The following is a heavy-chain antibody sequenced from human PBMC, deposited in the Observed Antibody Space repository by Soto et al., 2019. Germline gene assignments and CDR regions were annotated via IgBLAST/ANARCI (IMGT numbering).Heavy chain of an antibody. CDR3: AKLGVMATILNDY. CDR2: ISYDGSNK. V-gene: IGHV3-30*18. CDR1: GFTFSSYG. J-gene: IGHJ4*02. D-gene: IGHD2-21*01. Sequence: GGSLRLSCAASGFTFSSYGMHWVRQAPGKGLEWVAVISYDGSNKYYADSGKGRFTISRDNSKNTLYLQMNSLRAEDTAVYYCAKLGVMATILNDYWGQGTLVTVSS.